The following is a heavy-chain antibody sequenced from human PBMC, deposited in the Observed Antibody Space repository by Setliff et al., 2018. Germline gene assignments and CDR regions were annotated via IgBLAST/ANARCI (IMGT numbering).Heavy chain of an antibody. Sequence: SETLSLTCTVSGGSISSYYWSWIRQPPGKGLEWIGYIYYSGSTNYNPSLKSRVTISVDTSKNQFSLKLSSVTAADTAVYYCAKGRGEMDSWGQGILVTVSS. CDR1: GGSISSYY. V-gene: IGHV4-59*01. CDR3: AKGRGEMDS. D-gene: IGHD3-10*01. CDR2: IYYSGST. J-gene: IGHJ4*02.